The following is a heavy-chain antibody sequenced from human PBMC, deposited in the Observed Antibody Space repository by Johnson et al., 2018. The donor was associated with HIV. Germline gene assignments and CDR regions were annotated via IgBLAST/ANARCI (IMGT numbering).Heavy chain of an antibody. CDR2: IKSKTEGGTT. D-gene: IGHD3-22*01. J-gene: IGHJ3*02. Sequence: VQLVESGGGLIKPGGSLRLSCAASGFTFSNAWMSWVRQGPGQGLEWVGRIKSKTEGGTTDYAAPAKGSFTISRDDSKNTLFLQMNSLKIEDTATYYCTTAGSSGSAHAFDIWGQGTMVTVAS. V-gene: IGHV3-15*01. CDR1: GFTFSNAW. CDR3: TTAGSSGSAHAFDI.